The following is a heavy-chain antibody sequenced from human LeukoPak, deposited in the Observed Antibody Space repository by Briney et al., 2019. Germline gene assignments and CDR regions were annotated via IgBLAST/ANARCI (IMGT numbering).Heavy chain of an antibody. J-gene: IGHJ6*03. V-gene: IGHV3-30*01. CDR1: GFTFSRYA. CDR2: ISYDGSDK. D-gene: IGHD3-16*01. CDR3: ARAGFGGGGYYYQMAV. Sequence: PGGSLRLSCVASGFTFSRYALHWVRQAPGKGPEWVTTISYDGSDKFYADSVKGRFTIYRDSSKNTLYLQMNSLRTEDTARYYCARAGFGGGGYYYQMAVGGKGATVTVSS.